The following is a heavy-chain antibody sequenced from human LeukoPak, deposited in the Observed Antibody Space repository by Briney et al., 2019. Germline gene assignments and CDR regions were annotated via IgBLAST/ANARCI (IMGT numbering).Heavy chain of an antibody. CDR1: GFTFSSSW. V-gene: IGHV3-23*01. CDR2: LSAGGGTT. CDR3: ARALVGATFHGLDI. J-gene: IGHJ3*02. D-gene: IGHD1-26*01. Sequence: PGGSLRLSCAASGFTFSSSWVHWVRQAPGKGLEWVSTLSAGGGTTYYADSVKGRFTISRDNSKNTLYLQMNSLRAEDTAVYYCARALVGATFHGLDIWGQGTKVTVSS.